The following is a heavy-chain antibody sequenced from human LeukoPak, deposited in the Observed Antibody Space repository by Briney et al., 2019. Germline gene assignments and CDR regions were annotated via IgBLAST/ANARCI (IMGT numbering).Heavy chain of an antibody. CDR1: GYTLTELS. D-gene: IGHD3-3*01. V-gene: IGHV1-24*01. J-gene: IGHJ5*02. CDR3: ATLYYDFWSGEYNWFDP. Sequence: ASVKVSCKVSGYTLTELSMHWVRQAPGKGLEWMGGFDPEDGETIYAQKFQGRVTMTEDTSTDTAYMELSSLRSEDTAVYYCATLYYDFWSGEYNWFDPWGQGTLVTVSS. CDR2: FDPEDGET.